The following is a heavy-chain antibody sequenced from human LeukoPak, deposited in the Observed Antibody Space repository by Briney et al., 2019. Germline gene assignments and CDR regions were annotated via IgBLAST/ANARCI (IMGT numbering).Heavy chain of an antibody. D-gene: IGHD3-22*01. CDR3: ARDSEYYYDSSGYLQH. CDR1: GLTLSSYW. J-gene: IGHJ1*01. Sequence: GGSLRLSCAASGLTLSSYWTHWVRQAPGKGLVWVSRINSDGSSTSYADSVKGRFTISRDNAKNTLYLQMNSLRAEDTAVYYCARDSEYYYDSSGYLQHWGQGTLVTVSS. CDR2: INSDGSST. V-gene: IGHV3-74*01.